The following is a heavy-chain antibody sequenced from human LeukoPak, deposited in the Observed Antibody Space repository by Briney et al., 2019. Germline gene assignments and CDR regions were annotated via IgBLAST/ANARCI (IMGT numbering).Heavy chain of an antibody. CDR1: GVSISSGSNY. CDR3: ARDEDCTNGVCYTGGLDY. Sequence: SETLSLTCSVSGVSISSGSNYWGWIRQPPGKTLEWIGSIYYSGSTYYNPSLKSRVTISVDTSKNQFSLKLSSVTAADTAVYYCARDEDCTNGVCYTGGLDYWGQGTLVTVSS. V-gene: IGHV4-39*07. J-gene: IGHJ4*02. CDR2: IYYSGST. D-gene: IGHD2-8*01.